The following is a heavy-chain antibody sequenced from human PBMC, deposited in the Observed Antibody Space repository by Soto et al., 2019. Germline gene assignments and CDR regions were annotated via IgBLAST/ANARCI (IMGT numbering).Heavy chain of an antibody. V-gene: IGHV2-5*02. CDR2: IYWDDDK. Sequence: QITLKESGPTLVKPTQTLTLTCTFSGFSLSTGAVSVGWIRQPPGKAPEWLALIYWDDDKTYSPSLKSRLTITEATSKNQVVLTMTDMDPVDTATYYCAHTLSYNWNGGAFDVWGQGTTVTVSS. CDR3: AHTLSYNWNGGAFDV. J-gene: IGHJ3*01. CDR1: GFSLSTGAVS. D-gene: IGHD1-1*01.